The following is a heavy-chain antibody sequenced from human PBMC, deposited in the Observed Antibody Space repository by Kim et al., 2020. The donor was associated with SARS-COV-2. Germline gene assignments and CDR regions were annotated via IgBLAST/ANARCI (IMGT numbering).Heavy chain of an antibody. Sequence: SETLSLTCTVSGGSMSGCMSYYYWSWIRQPPGKGLEWIGYMYHSGTNKFNPSLKSRVTISEDTSKNQFSLKLSSVTAADTAVYYCARGGLYSGYDNYF. J-gene: IGHJ4*01. V-gene: IGHV4-59*13. D-gene: IGHD5-12*01. CDR3: ARGGLYSGYDNYF. CDR1: GGSMSGCMSYYY. CDR2: MYHSGTN.